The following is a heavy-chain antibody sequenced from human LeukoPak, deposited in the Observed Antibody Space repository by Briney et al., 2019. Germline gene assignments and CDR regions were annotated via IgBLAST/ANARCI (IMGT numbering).Heavy chain of an antibody. V-gene: IGHV3-23*01. D-gene: IGHD2-15*01. Sequence: GGSLRLSCAASGFLFETFVMSWVRQAPGKGLEWVSSINSNSVNTYYADSVKGRFTVSRDNSKRTLYLQMSSLRVEDTAVYYCAKDLLPIGGWFDPWGQGTLVTVSS. CDR3: AKDLLPIGGWFDP. CDR1: GFLFETFV. J-gene: IGHJ5*02. CDR2: INSNSVNT.